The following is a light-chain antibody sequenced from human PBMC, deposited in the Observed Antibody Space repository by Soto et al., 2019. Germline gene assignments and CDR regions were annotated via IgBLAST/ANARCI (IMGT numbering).Light chain of an antibody. CDR1: ESVGIH. CDR3: QQYNNWPLT. V-gene: IGKV3-15*01. J-gene: IGKJ3*01. CDR2: SAS. Sequence: EIVMSQSPATLSMSPGERAALSCRASESVGIHLAWYQQKPGQAPRLLIYSASTRATGIPARFSASGSGTEFTLTISSLQSEDFAVYYCQQYNNWPLTFGPGTRVDIK.